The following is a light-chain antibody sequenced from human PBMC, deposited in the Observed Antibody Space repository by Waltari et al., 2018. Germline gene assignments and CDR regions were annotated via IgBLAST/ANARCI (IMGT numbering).Light chain of an antibody. Sequence: IVLTQSPPTLSLSPGARSTLSCSASQSVSSHLPWYQQKPGQAPRLLIYDASNRATGIPARFSGSGSGTDFTLTISSLEPEDFAVYYCQQRSNWPPVYTFGQGTKLEIK. CDR1: QSVSSH. V-gene: IGKV3-11*01. CDR2: DAS. CDR3: QQRSNWPPVYT. J-gene: IGKJ2*01.